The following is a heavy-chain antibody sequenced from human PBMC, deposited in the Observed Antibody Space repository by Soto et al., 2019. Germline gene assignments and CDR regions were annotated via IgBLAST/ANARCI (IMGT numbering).Heavy chain of an antibody. CDR2: VYYSGSI. D-gene: IGHD3-3*01. Sequence: SETLSLTCTVSGGSISSYYWSWIRQPPGKGLEWIGYVYYSGSINYNPSLRGRVMILADTSKNQFTLRLSSVTAADTAVYYCARAPETPSILGVALPYFFEYWGQGALVTVSS. V-gene: IGHV4-59*12. J-gene: IGHJ4*02. CDR1: GGSISSYY. CDR3: ARAPETPSILGVALPYFFEY.